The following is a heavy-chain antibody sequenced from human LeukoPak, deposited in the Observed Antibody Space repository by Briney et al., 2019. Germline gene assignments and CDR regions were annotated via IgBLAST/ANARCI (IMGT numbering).Heavy chain of an antibody. CDR1: GFTFSSYS. J-gene: IGHJ3*02. D-gene: IGHD4-17*01. Sequence: GGSLRLSCAASGFTFSSYSMNWVRQAPGKGLEWVSCLSGTSSTTYYADSVKGRFTISRDNAKDSLYLQMNSLRAEDTAVYYCARDLSVTTLYIDAFDIWGQGTMVTVSS. CDR3: ARDLSVTTLYIDAFDI. CDR2: LSGTSSTT. V-gene: IGHV3-48*01.